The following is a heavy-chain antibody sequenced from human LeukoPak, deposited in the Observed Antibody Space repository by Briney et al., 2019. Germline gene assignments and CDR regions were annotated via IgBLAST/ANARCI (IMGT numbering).Heavy chain of an antibody. CDR3: AELGITMIGGV. J-gene: IGHJ6*04. CDR1: GFKFNDYG. CDR2: ISSSGSTI. V-gene: IGHV3-48*03. D-gene: IGHD3-10*02. Sequence: GGSLRLSCTASGFKFNDYGMSWVRHTPGKGLEWVSYISSSGSTIYYADSVKGRFTISRDNAKNSLYLQMNSLRAEDTAVYYCAELGITMIGGVWGKGTTVTISS.